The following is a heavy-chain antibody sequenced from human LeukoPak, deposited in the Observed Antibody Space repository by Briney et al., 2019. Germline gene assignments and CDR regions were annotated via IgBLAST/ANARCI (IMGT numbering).Heavy chain of an antibody. CDR1: GFTFGKYW. CDR3: ARDQYDTWSRRGNFDS. V-gene: IGHV3-7*03. Sequence: GGSLRLSCVASGFTFGKYWMSWVRQAPGKGLEWVANIKLDGSEKNYVDSVKGRFTISRDNTKNSLYLQMNSLRAEDTAVFYCARDQYDTWSRRGNFDSWGQGTLVTISS. CDR2: IKLDGSEK. D-gene: IGHD3/OR15-3a*01. J-gene: IGHJ4*02.